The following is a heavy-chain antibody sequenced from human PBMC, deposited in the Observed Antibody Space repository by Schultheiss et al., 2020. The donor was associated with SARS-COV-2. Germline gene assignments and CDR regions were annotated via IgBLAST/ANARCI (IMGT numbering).Heavy chain of an antibody. CDR1: GGSISSYY. V-gene: IGHV4-59*01. J-gene: IGHJ5*02. CDR3: AREVIAVAAGWFDP. CDR2: IYYSGST. D-gene: IGHD6-19*01. Sequence: SQTLSLTCTVSGGSISSYYWSWIRQPPGKGLEWIGYIYYSGSTNYNPSLKSRVTISVDTSKNQFSLKLSSVTAADTAVYYCAREVIAVAAGWFDPWGQGTLVTVSS.